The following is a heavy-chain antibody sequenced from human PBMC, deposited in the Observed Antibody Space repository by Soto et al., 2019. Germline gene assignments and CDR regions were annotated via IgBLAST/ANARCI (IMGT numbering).Heavy chain of an antibody. D-gene: IGHD3-3*01. V-gene: IGHV1-18*01. CDR3: ARDPESRSITIFEVVYESV. J-gene: IGHJ4*02. CDR1: GYTFTSYG. Sequence: QVQLVQSGSEVKKPGASVKVSCKASGYTFTSYGISWVRQAPGQGLEWMGWISAYNGNTHYAQKLQGRVTMTTDASTSTAYMELRSLRSDDTAVYYCARDPESRSITIFEVVYESVWGQGTLVTVSS. CDR2: ISAYNGNT.